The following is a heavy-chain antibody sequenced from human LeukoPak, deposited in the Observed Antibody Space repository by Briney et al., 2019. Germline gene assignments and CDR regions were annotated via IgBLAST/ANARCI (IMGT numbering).Heavy chain of an antibody. CDR2: IYYSGST. CDR1: GGSISSGDYF. J-gene: IGHJ4*02. V-gene: IGHV4-30-4*08. Sequence: SETLSLTCTVSGGSISSGDYFWSWIRQPPGKGLEWIGYIYYSGSTYYNPSLKSRVTMSVDTSKNQFSLKLSSVTAADTAVYYCAREGDGTNELWGQGTLVTVSS. D-gene: IGHD2-8*01. CDR3: AREGDGTNEL.